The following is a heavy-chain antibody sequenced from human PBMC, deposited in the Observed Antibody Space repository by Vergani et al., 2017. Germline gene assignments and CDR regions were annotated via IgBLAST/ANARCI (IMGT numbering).Heavy chain of an antibody. J-gene: IGHJ4*02. V-gene: IGHV3-23*01. D-gene: IGHD3-22*01. Sequence: EVQLLESGGGLVQPGGSLRLSCAASGFTFSSYAMSWVRQAPGKGLEWVSAISGSGGSTYYADSVNGRFTISRDNSKNTLYLQMNSLRAEDTAVYYCAKDLYSSGYYLSWGYWGQGTLVTVSS. CDR2: ISGSGGST. CDR3: AKDLYSSGYYLSWGY. CDR1: GFTFSSYA.